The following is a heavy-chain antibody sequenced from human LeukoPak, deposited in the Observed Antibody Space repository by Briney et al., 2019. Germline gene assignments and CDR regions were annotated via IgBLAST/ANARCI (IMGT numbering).Heavy chain of an antibody. CDR2: INHSGST. J-gene: IGHJ6*03. V-gene: IGHV4-34*01. Sequence: SETLSLTCTVYGGSFSGYYWSWIRQPPGKGLEWIGEINHSGSTNYNPSLKSRVTISVDTSKNQFSLKLSSVTAADTAVYYCARAGLLGPRYYYYYMDVWGKGTTVTVSS. CDR3: ARAGLLGPRYYYYYMDV. D-gene: IGHD2-8*02. CDR1: GGSFSGYY.